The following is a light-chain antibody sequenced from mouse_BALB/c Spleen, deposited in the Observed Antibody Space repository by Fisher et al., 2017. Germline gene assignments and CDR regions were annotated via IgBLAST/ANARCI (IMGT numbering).Light chain of an antibody. J-gene: IGKJ4*01. Sequence: IVITQSTAILSASPGEKVTMTCRASSSVSYMYWYQQKPGSSPRLLIYDTSNLASGVPVRFSGSGSGTSYSLTISSMEAEDAATYYCQQWSSNPLFTFGSGTKLEIK. CDR2: DTS. CDR1: SSVSY. V-gene: IGKV4-55*01. CDR3: QQWSSNPLFT.